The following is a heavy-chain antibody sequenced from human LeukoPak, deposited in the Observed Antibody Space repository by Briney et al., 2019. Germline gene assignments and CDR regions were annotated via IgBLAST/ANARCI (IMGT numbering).Heavy chain of an antibody. CDR3: ARDSTDSSGYFDAFDI. J-gene: IGHJ3*02. D-gene: IGHD3-22*01. V-gene: IGHV3-23*01. Sequence: GGSLRLSCAASGFTFSSYGMSWVRQAPGKGLEWVSAISGSGGSTYYADSVKGRFTISRDNSKNTLYLQMNSLRAEDTAVYYCARDSTDSSGYFDAFDIWGQGTMVTVSS. CDR1: GFTFSSYG. CDR2: ISGSGGST.